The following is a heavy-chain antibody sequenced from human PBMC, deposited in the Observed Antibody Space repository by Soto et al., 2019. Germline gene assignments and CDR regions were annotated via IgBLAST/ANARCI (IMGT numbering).Heavy chain of an antibody. V-gene: IGHV3-74*01. Sequence: GGSLRLSCAASGLTFSGYWMHWVRQAPGKGLVWVSRIEADGSVTNYADFVEGRFTISRDDAKNTLYLQMNSLRAEDTAVYYCARDTPHKGFDPWGQGILVTVSS. CDR2: IEADGSVT. CDR1: GLTFSGYW. CDR3: ARDTPHKGFDP. J-gene: IGHJ5*02.